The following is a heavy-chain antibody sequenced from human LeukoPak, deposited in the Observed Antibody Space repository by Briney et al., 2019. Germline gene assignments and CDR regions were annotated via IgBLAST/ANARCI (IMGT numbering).Heavy chain of an antibody. D-gene: IGHD3-22*01. CDR1: GFTFSSYG. J-gene: IGHJ4*02. CDR2: IRYDGSNK. V-gene: IGHV3-30*02. CDR3: ARTYYYDSSGYLGLDY. Sequence: GGSLRLSCAASGFTFSSYGMHWVRQAPGKGLEWVAFIRYDGSNKYYADSVKGRFTISRDNSKNTLYLQMNSLRAEDTAVYYCARTYYYDSSGYLGLDYWGQGTLVTVSS.